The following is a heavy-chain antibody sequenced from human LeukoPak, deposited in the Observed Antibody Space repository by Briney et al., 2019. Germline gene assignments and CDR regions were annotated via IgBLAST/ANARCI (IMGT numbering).Heavy chain of an antibody. V-gene: IGHV3-30*18. D-gene: IGHD3-22*01. CDR1: GFTFSSYG. CDR3: AKDREYYDSSGYSD. CDR2: ISYDGSNK. Sequence: GGSLRLSCAASGFTFSSYGMHWVRQAPGKGLEWVAVISYDGSNKYYADSVKGRFTTSRDNSKNTLYLQMNSLRAEDTAVYYCAKDREYYDSSGYSDWGQGTLVTVSS. J-gene: IGHJ4*02.